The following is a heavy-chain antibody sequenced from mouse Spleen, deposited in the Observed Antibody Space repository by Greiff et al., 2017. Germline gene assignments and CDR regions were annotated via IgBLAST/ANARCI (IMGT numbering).Heavy chain of an antibody. CDR1: GYSITSGYY. CDR3: ARGGGPWFAY. CDR2: ISYDGSN. J-gene: IGHJ3*01. V-gene: IGHV3-6*01. Sequence: EVKLQESGPGLVKPSQSLSLTCSVTGYSITSGYYWKWIRQCPGNKLEWMGYISYDGSNNYNPSLKNRISITRDTSKNQFFLKLNSVTTEDTATYYCARGGGPWFAYWGQGTLVTVSA.